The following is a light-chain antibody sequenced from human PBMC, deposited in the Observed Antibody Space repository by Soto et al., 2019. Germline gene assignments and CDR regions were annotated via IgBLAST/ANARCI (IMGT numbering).Light chain of an antibody. CDR3: QQYDHLPLT. CDR2: DAS. V-gene: IGKV1-33*01. J-gene: IGKJ5*01. CDR1: EDISNY. Sequence: IQMTQSPSSLSASVGDRVAITCQASEDISNYLNWYQQKPGKAPKLLIYDASNLETGVPSRFSGGGSGTDFTFTISSLQPEDTATYYCQQYDHLPLTFGQGTRLEIK.